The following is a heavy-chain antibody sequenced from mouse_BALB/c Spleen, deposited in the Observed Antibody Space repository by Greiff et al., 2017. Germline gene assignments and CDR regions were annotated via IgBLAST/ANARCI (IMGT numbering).Heavy chain of an antibody. J-gene: IGHJ4*01. Sequence: EVQLQESGGGLVQPGGSRKLSCAASGFTFSSFGMHWVRQAPEKGLEWVAYISSGSSTIYYADTVKGRFTISRDNPKNTLFLQMTSLRSEDTAMYYCARSYGDYAMDYWGQGTSVTVSS. V-gene: IGHV5-17*02. D-gene: IGHD2-10*02. CDR3: ARSYGDYAMDY. CDR2: ISSGSSTI. CDR1: GFTFSSFG.